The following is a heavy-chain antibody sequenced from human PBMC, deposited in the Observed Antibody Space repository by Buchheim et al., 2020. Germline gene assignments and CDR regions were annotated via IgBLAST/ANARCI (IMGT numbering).Heavy chain of an antibody. CDR1: GFTFSSYS. D-gene: IGHD2-2*01. CDR2: ISSSSSTI. V-gene: IGHV3-48*01. J-gene: IGHJ6*02. CDR3: AREGYCSSTSCYYYYGMDV. Sequence: EVQLVESGGGLVQPGGSLRLSCAASGFTFSSYSMNWVRQAPGKGLEWVSYISSSSSTIYYADSVKGRSTISRDNAKNSLYLQMNSLRAEDTAVYYCAREGYCSSTSCYYYYGMDVWGQGTT.